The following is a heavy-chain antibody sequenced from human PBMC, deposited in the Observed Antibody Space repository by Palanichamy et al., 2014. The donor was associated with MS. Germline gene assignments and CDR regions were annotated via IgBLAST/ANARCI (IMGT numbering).Heavy chain of an antibody. Sequence: EVQLLESGGGLVQPGGSLRVSCAASGFTFSSYSMNWVRQAPGKGLEWVSTISGSGGSMYYADSVKGRFTISRDNSRDTLYLQMNSLRAEDTAVYYCAKTPTTVTTWRNYFDYWGQGTLVTVSS. V-gene: IGHV3-23*01. CDR2: ISGSGGSM. CDR1: GFTFSSYS. CDR3: AKTPTTVTTWRNYFDY. J-gene: IGHJ4*02. D-gene: IGHD4-17*01.